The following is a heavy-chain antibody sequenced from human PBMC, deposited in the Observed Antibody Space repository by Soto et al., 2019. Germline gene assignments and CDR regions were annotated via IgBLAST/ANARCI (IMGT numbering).Heavy chain of an antibody. D-gene: IGHD3-3*01. CDR3: ARAGSNYDFWRGPYFDY. J-gene: IGHJ4*02. CDR2: IYYSGST. V-gene: IGHV4-59*01. CDR1: GGSISSYY. Sequence: RSLTCTVSGGSISSYYWSWIRQPPGKGLEWIGYIYYSGSTNYNPSLKSRVTISVDTSKNQFSLKLSSVTAADTAVYYCARAGSNYDFWRGPYFDYCGQGTLVTVSS.